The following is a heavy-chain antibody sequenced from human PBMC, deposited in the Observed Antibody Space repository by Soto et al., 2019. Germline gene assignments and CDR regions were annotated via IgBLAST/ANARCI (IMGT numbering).Heavy chain of an antibody. CDR1: GYTFIGYF. V-gene: IGHV1-2*04. CDR2: INPNSGDT. CDR3: ARQYSSSLDFDY. J-gene: IGHJ4*02. D-gene: IGHD6-13*01. Sequence: VASVKVSCKASGYTFIGYFIHWVRQAPGQGLEWMGWINPNSGDTNSAQKFQGWVTMTRDTSISTAYMDLSRLRSDDTAVYYCARQYSSSLDFDYWGQGSLVTVSS.